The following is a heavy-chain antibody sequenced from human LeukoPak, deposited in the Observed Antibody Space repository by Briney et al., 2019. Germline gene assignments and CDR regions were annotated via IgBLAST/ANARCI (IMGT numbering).Heavy chain of an antibody. CDR2: VTGDGSST. V-gene: IGHV3-74*01. CDR1: GFTFRNYW. J-gene: IGHJ2*01. Sequence: GGSLRLSCAASGFTFRNYWMHWVRQAPGTGLVWVSGVTGDGSSTSYAESVKGRFTISRDNAKNTLYLQMNSLRAEDTAVYYCARDRDYGGSYWYFDLWGRGTLVTVSS. CDR3: ARDRDYGGSYWYFDL. D-gene: IGHD4-23*01.